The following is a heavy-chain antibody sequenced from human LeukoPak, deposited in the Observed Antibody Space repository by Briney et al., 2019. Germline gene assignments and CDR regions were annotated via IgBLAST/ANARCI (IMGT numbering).Heavy chain of an antibody. D-gene: IGHD1-26*01. CDR2: IYYSGST. CDR3: ARVGATGGEFDY. V-gene: IGHV4-59*11. J-gene: IGHJ4*02. CDR1: VGSISSHY. Sequence: SETLSLTCTVSVGSISSHYWSWIRQPPGKGLEWIGYIYYSGSTNYNPSLKSRVTISVDTSKNQFSLKLSSVTAADTAVYYCARVGATGGEFDYWGQGTLVTVSS.